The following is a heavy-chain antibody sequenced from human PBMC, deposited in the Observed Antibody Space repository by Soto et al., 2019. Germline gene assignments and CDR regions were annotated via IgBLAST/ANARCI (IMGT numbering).Heavy chain of an antibody. V-gene: IGHV3-23*01. J-gene: IGHJ4*02. CDR1: GFTFSSNS. CDR2: ISGSGYST. CDR3: AKSRGDRWTTYYFDY. D-gene: IGHD4-17*01. Sequence: EVQLLESGGGLVQPGGSLKLSCAASGFTFSSNSMSWVRQAPGKGLEWVSGISGSGYSTYYANSVKGRFTTSRDNSKSTPYLQMNSLRAEDMAVYYCAKSRGDRWTTYYFDYWGQGTLVTVSS.